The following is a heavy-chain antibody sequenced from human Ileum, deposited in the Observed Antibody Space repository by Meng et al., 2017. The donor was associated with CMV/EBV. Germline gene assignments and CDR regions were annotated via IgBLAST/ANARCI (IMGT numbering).Heavy chain of an antibody. V-gene: IGHV4-4*07. J-gene: IGHJ5*02. CDR1: GDSLIYAS. CDR2: ICCTGTT. Sequence: LRRAACHGLVSPSATLSLTCTFCGDSLIYASWHVIRHSAGSRLGLIWLICCTGTTNYTPSFQGRVTLSLDKSKNQFSLKLSSVTAADTAVYYCARRIREVREISWENWLAPWGQGTLVTVSS. CDR3: ARRIREVREISWENWLAP. D-gene: IGHD3-10*01.